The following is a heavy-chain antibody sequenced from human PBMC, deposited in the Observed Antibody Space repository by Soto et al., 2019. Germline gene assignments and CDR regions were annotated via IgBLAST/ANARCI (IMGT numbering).Heavy chain of an antibody. Sequence: EVQLLESGGGLVQPGGSLRLSCAASGFTFSSYAMSWVRQAPGKGLEWVSAISGSGGSTYYADSVKGRFTISRDNSKNLVXXQMNSLRAEDTAVYYCAKDMGLWFGELPSASQFDYWGQGTLVTVSS. CDR1: GFTFSSYA. V-gene: IGHV3-23*01. D-gene: IGHD3-10*01. CDR2: ISGSGGST. CDR3: AKDMGLWFGELPSASQFDY. J-gene: IGHJ4*02.